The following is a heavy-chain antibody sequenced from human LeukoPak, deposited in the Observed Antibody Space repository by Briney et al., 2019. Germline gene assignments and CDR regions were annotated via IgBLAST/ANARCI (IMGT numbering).Heavy chain of an antibody. CDR2: ISWNSGNI. V-gene: IGHV3-9*01. J-gene: IGHJ6*02. CDR1: GFTFGDYA. CDR3: AKDCRYGEDYFYGMDV. Sequence: GGSLRLSCAASGFTFGDYAMHWVRQAPGKGLEWVSGISWNSGNIGYADSVKGRFTISRDNAKNSLFLQMNTLRAEDTALYYCAKDCRYGEDYFYGMDVWGQGTTVTVSS. D-gene: IGHD4-17*01.